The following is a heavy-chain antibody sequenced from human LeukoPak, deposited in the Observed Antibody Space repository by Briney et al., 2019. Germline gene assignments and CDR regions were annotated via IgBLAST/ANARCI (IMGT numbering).Heavy chain of an antibody. CDR2: IIPIFGTA. V-gene: IGHV1-69*13. D-gene: IGHD3-22*01. CDR3: ARAAVCYYDSSGYCHYSFDY. CDR1: GGTFSSYA. J-gene: IGHJ4*02. Sequence: APVKVSCKASGGTFSSYAISWVRQAPGQGLEWMGGIIPIFGTANYAQKFQGRVTITADESTSTAYMELSSLRSEDTAVYYCARAAVCYYDSSGYCHYSFDYWGQGTLVTVSS.